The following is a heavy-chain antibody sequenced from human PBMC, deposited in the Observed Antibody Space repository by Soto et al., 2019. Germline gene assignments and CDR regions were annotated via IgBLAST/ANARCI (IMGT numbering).Heavy chain of an antibody. CDR1: GSAFSNAW. V-gene: IGHV3-15*01. CDR3: TTYDYIWGSDRYRWAC. CDR2: IKSRADGGTT. J-gene: IGHJ4*02. D-gene: IGHD3-16*02. Sequence: EVQLVESGGDLVKPGGSLRLSCAASGSAFSNAWMSWVRQAPGKGLEWVARIKSRADGGTTDYAAPVEGRFTISREDSKNMVYLQMNSLKTEDTAMYYCTTYDYIWGSDRYRWACWGQGTLVTVSS.